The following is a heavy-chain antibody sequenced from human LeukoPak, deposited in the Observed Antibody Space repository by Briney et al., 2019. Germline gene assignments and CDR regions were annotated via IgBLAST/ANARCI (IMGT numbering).Heavy chain of an antibody. V-gene: IGHV3-21*01. Sequence: NPGGSLRLSCAASGFTFSTYSMNWVRQAPGKGLEWVSSISGSSSYIYYADSVKGRFTISRDNAQNSLYLQMNSLRAEDTAVYYCARGPPSDWWGQGTLVTVSS. CDR1: GFTFSTYS. CDR2: ISGSSSYI. J-gene: IGHJ4*02. CDR3: ARGPPSDW.